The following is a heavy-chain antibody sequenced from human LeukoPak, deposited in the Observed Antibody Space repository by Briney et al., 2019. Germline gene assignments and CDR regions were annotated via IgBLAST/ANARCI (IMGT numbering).Heavy chain of an antibody. CDR3: AHWGYFDWSMGFDY. V-gene: IGHV2-5*02. CDR1: GFSLSTRGVG. J-gene: IGHJ4*02. Sequence: SGPTLVNPTQTLTLTCTFSGFSLSTRGVGVGWIRQPPGKALEWLALIYWDDDKRYSPSLKSRLTITKDTSKNQVVLTMTNMDPVDTATYYCAHWGYFDWSMGFDYWGQGTLVTVSA. CDR2: IYWDDDK. D-gene: IGHD3-9*01.